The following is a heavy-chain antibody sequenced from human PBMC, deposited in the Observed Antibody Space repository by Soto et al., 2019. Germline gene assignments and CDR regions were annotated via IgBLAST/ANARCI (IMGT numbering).Heavy chain of an antibody. J-gene: IGHJ3*02. Sequence: EVQLVESGGGLVQPGGSLRLSCAASGFTVSSNYMSWVRQAPGKGLEWVSVIYSGGSTYYADSVKGRFTISRDNSKNPLYLQMNSLRAEDTAVYYCARGEDGGSYNDAFDIWGQGTMVTVSS. CDR2: IYSGGST. CDR1: GFTVSSNY. V-gene: IGHV3-66*01. D-gene: IGHD1-26*01. CDR3: ARGEDGGSYNDAFDI.